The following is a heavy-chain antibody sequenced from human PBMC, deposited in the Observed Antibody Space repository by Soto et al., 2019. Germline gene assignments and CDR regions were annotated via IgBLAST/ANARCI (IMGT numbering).Heavy chain of an antibody. Sequence: SETLSLTCTVSGGSISGYYWSWIRQPPGKGLEWIGYIYYSGSTNYNPSLKSRVTISVDTSKNQFSLKLSSVTAADTAVYYCARGRDYDFWSGPLAGWGQGTLVTVSS. J-gene: IGHJ4*02. CDR1: GGSISGYY. CDR2: IYYSGST. V-gene: IGHV4-59*08. D-gene: IGHD3-3*01. CDR3: ARGRDYDFWSGPLAG.